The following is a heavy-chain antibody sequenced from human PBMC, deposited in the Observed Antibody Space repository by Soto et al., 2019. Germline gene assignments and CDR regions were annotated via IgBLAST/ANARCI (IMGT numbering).Heavy chain of an antibody. CDR1: GGSISSYY. V-gene: IGHV4-59*01. Sequence: PSETLSLTCTVSGGSISSYYWSWIRQPPGKGLEWIGYIYYSGSTNYSPSLKSRVTISVDTSKNQFSLKLSSVTAADTAVYYCARRYSGYSNQNGYYFDYWGPGTLVTVSS. CDR2: IYYSGST. D-gene: IGHD5-12*01. CDR3: ARRYSGYSNQNGYYFDY. J-gene: IGHJ4*02.